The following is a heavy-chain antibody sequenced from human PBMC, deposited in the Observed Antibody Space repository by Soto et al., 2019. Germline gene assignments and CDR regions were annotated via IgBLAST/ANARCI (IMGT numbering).Heavy chain of an antibody. CDR3: ARGVIFGVVKANYYYGMDV. Sequence: SVKVSCKASGGTFSSYAISWVRQAPGQGLEWMGGIIPIFGTANYAQKFQGRVTITADESTSTAYMELSSLRSEDTAVYYCARGVIFGVVKANYYYGMDVWGQGTTVTVPS. V-gene: IGHV1-69*13. D-gene: IGHD3-3*01. J-gene: IGHJ6*02. CDR1: GGTFSSYA. CDR2: IIPIFGTA.